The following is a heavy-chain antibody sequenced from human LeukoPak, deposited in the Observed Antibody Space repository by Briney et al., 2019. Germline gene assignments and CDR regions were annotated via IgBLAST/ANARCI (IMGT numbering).Heavy chain of an antibody. CDR1: GYTFTSYY. CDR2: INPSGGST. J-gene: IGHJ4*02. V-gene: IGHV1-46*01. CDR3: AISSSLTGYFDY. D-gene: IGHD6-13*01. Sequence: ASVKVSCKASGYTFTSYYMHWARQAPGQGLEWMGIINPSGGSTSYAQKFQGRVTMTRDTSTSTVYMELSSLRSEDTAVYYCAISSSLTGYFDYWGQGTLVTVSS.